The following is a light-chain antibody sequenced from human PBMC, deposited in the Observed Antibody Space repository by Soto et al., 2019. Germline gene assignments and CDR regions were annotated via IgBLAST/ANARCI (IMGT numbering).Light chain of an antibody. J-gene: IGLJ1*01. CDR3: AAWDDSLNGLYV. CDR1: ISNIGSNT. V-gene: IGLV1-44*01. Sequence: SALTQPASASGTPGQRVTVACSGSISNIGSNTVTWYQQLPGTAPKLLISSNNQRPSGVPDRFSGSKSGTSASLAISGLQSEDEADYYRAAWDDSLNGLYVSGPGTKVTVL. CDR2: SNN.